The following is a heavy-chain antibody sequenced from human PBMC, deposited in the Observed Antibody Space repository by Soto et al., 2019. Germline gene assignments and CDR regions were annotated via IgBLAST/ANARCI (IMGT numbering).Heavy chain of an antibody. CDR3: ARRGYSYGYGSKDPGVPLDY. CDR1: GFTFSSYG. J-gene: IGHJ4*02. CDR2: IWYDGSNK. Sequence: GGSLRLSCAASGFTFSSYGMHWVRQAPGKGLEWVAVIWYDGSNKYYADSVKGRFTISRDNSKNTLYLQMNSLRAEDTAVYYCARRGYSYGYGSKDPGVPLDYWGQGTLVTVSS. V-gene: IGHV3-33*01. D-gene: IGHD5-18*01.